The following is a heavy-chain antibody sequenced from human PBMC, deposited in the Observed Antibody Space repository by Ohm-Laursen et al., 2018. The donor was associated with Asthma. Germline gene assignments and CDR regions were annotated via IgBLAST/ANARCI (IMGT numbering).Heavy chain of an antibody. CDR1: GFTFSSYS. D-gene: IGHD6-19*01. CDR3: ARDLRIAVAGTGY. CDR2: ISSSSSYI. Sequence: LRLSCAAPGFTFSSYSMNWVRQAPGKGLEWVSSISSSSSYIYYADSVKGRFTISRDNAKNSLYLQMNSLRAEDTAVYYCARDLRIAVAGTGYWGQGTLVTVSS. J-gene: IGHJ4*02. V-gene: IGHV3-21*01.